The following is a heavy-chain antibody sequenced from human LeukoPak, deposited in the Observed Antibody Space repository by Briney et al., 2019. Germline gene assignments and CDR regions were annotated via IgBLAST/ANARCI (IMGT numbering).Heavy chain of an antibody. CDR3: ARDRGDLDY. CDR2: ISWNSGSI. CDR1: GFTFSSYS. J-gene: IGHJ4*02. V-gene: IGHV3-48*04. D-gene: IGHD3-10*01. Sequence: PGGSLRLSCAASGFTFSSYSINWVRQAPGKGLEWVSGISWNSGSIGYADSVKGRFTISRDNAKNSLYLQMNSLRAEDTAVYYCARDRGDLDYWGQGALVTVSS.